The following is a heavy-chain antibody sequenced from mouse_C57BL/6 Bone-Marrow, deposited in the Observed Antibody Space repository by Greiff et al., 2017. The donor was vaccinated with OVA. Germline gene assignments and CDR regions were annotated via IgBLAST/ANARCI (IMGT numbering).Heavy chain of an antibody. Sequence: QVTLKESGPGILQSSQTLSLTCSFSGFSLSTSGMGVSWIRQPSGKGLEWLAHIYWDDDKRYNPSLKSRLTISKDTSRNQVFLKITSVDTADTATYYCARSPYGNYAMDYWGQGTSVTVSS. D-gene: IGHD2-1*01. CDR1: GFSLSTSGMG. V-gene: IGHV8-12*01. CDR2: IYWDDDK. J-gene: IGHJ4*01. CDR3: ARSPYGNYAMDY.